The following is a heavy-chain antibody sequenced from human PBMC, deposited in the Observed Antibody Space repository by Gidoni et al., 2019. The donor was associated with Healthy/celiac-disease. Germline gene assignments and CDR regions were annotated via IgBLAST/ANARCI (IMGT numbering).Heavy chain of an antibody. J-gene: IGHJ6*03. CDR3: ARDNTPHGLMVYAPYYYYMDV. D-gene: IGHD2-8*01. CDR1: GGTFSSYA. V-gene: IGHV1-69*01. Sequence: QVQLVQSGAEVKKPGSSVKVSCKASGGTFSSYAISWVRQAPGQGLEWMGGIIPIFGTANYAQKFQGRVTITADESTSTAYMELSSLRSEDTAVYYCARDNTPHGLMVYAPYYYYMDVWGKGTTVTVSS. CDR2: IIPIFGTA.